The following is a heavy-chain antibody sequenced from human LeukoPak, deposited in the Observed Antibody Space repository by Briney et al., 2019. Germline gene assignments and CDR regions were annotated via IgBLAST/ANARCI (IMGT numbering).Heavy chain of an antibody. CDR1: GFTFSSYW. J-gene: IGHJ4*02. CDR2: ISGSGGST. Sequence: GGSLRLSCAASGFTFSSYWMSWVRQAPGKGLEWVSAISGSGGSTYYADSVKGRFTISRDNSKNTLYLQMNSLRAEDTAVYYCAKRNTMVRGGPCFDYWGQGLLVTVSS. D-gene: IGHD3-10*01. CDR3: AKRNTMVRGGPCFDY. V-gene: IGHV3-23*01.